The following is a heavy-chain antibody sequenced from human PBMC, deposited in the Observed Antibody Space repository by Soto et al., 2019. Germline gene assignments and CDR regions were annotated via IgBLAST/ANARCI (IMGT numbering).Heavy chain of an antibody. CDR2: IIPIFGTA. CDR3: ARDAKQLKSTSNYFDY. D-gene: IGHD6-13*01. V-gene: IGHV1-69*13. CDR1: GGTFSSYA. J-gene: IGHJ4*02. Sequence: ASVKVSCKASGGTFSSYAISWVRQAPGQGLEWMGGIIPIFGTANYAQKFQGRVTITADESTSTAYMELSSLRSEDTAVYYCARDAKQLKSTSNYFDYWGQGTLVTVSS.